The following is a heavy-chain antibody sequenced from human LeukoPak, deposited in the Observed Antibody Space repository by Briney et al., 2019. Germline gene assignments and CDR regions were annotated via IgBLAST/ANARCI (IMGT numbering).Heavy chain of an antibody. J-gene: IGHJ4*02. CDR2: ISGSGGST. Sequence: GGSLRLSCAASGFSFSTYAMSWVRQAPGKGLEWVSAISGSGGSTYYADSVKGRFTISRDNSKNTLYLQMNSLRAEDTAVYYCAKTRLGELSYFDYWGQGTLVTVSS. CDR3: AKTRLGELSYFDY. CDR1: GFSFSTYA. D-gene: IGHD3-16*02. V-gene: IGHV3-23*01.